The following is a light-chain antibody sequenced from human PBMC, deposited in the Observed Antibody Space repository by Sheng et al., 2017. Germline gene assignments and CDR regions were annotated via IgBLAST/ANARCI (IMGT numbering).Light chain of an antibody. CDR3: QQYGSSVT. V-gene: IGKV3-20*01. CDR2: GAS. Sequence: EIVLTQSPGTLSLSPGERATLSCRASQTVPSNYVAWYQQKPGQTPRLLIYGASSRATAIPDRFTGTGSGTDFSLTISRLEPEDFAVYYCQQYGSSVTFGGGDQRWRS. J-gene: IGKJ4*01. CDR1: QTVPSNY.